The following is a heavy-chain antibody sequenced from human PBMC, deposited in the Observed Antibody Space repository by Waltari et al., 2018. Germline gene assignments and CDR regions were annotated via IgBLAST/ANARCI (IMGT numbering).Heavy chain of an antibody. CDR3: ARDGEYEQWLYDY. Sequence: QQQLQESGPGLVKPSETLSITCTVSGDSISSSSYYWGWIRQPPGKGLEWIGSIYYSGSTYYNPSLKSRVTISVDTSKNQFPLKLSSVTAADTAVYYCARDGEYEQWLYDYWGQGTLVTVSS. CDR2: IYYSGST. CDR1: GDSISSSSYY. J-gene: IGHJ4*02. V-gene: IGHV4-39*07. D-gene: IGHD6-19*01.